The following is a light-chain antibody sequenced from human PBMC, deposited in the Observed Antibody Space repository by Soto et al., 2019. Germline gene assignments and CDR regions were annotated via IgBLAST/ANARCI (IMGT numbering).Light chain of an antibody. J-gene: IGLJ2*01. CDR2: EVS. Sequence: QSALTQPPSASGAPGQSVAISCTGTSSDIGAYKFVSWYQQHPGKDPKLIIYEVSIRPSGVPDRFSGSKSGNTASLTVSGLMAEDEADYYCSLYAGSNNVVFGGGTKLTVL. V-gene: IGLV2-8*01. CDR1: SSDIGAYKF. CDR3: SLYAGSNNVV.